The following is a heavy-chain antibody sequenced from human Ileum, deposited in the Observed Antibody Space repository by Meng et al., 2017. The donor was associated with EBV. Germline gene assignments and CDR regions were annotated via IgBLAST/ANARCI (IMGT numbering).Heavy chain of an antibody. CDR2: ITTNTGKQ. Sequence: QVRLVQLESALTSPGASVRIACKVSRYTFTTDGMNWVRQAHGQGLGWMGCITTNTGKQTYAQGLTGRFVFSLDTSVSTAYLQISSLKAEDTAVYYCARDSEAADYWGQGTLVTVSS. CDR1: RYTFTTDG. V-gene: IGHV7-4-1*02. CDR3: ARDSEAADY. D-gene: IGHD6-25*01. J-gene: IGHJ4*02.